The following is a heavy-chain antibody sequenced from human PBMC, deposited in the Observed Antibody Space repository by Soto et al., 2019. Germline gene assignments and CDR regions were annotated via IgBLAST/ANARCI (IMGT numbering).Heavy chain of an antibody. CDR3: ARDGGDCGYRLIYYYYIGLDV. Sequence: QVQLVQSGAEEKQPGASVRLSCKASGYDFSSYAMHWVRQAPGQRLEWMGWINIGSGNTEYSQTFQDRITITRDTSSSTVYMELNSLKSEDTAVYYCARDGGDCGYRLIYYYYIGLDVWGQGTMVTVSS. J-gene: IGHJ6*02. V-gene: IGHV1-3*05. CDR2: INIGSGNT. D-gene: IGHD5-12*01. CDR1: GYDFSSYA.